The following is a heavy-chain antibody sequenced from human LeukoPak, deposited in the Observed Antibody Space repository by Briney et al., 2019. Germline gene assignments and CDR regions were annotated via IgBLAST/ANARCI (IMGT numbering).Heavy chain of an antibody. CDR2: INSDGSST. Sequence: GGSLRLSCAASGFIFNNYWMHWVRQAPGKGLVWVSRINSDGSSTNYADSVKGRFTISRDNAKNTLYLQMNSLRAEDTAVYHCTKGGSYTNDIWGQGTMVTVSS. CDR3: TKGGSYTNDI. J-gene: IGHJ3*02. CDR1: GFIFNNYW. V-gene: IGHV3-74*01. D-gene: IGHD1-26*01.